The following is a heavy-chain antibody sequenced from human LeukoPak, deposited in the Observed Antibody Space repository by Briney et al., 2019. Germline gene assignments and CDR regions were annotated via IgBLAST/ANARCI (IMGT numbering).Heavy chain of an antibody. V-gene: IGHV1-46*01. CDR2: INPSGDGT. D-gene: IGHD4-17*01. J-gene: IGHJ4*02. Sequence: ASVKVSCKASGYSLTSYFMHWVRQAPGQGLEWVGVINPSGDGTSYTQKFQGRVTMTRDMSTSTVFMELTSLRSEDTAVYFCARYGHSPFFDYWGQGTLVIVSS. CDR1: GYSLTSYF. CDR3: ARYGHSPFFDY.